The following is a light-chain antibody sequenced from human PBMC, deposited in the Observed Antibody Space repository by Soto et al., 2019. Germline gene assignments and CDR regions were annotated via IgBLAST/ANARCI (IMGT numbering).Light chain of an antibody. V-gene: IGLV2-11*01. CDR2: DVT. CDR1: SGDVGVYNY. CDR3: CSYAGSYTLV. Sequence: QSALTQPRSVSGSPGQSVTISCTGTSGDVGVYNYVSWYQQHPDKAPRLMIYDVTHRPSGVPDRFSGSRSGNTASLTISGLQAEDEADYYCCSYAGSYTLVFGGGTKVTVL. J-gene: IGLJ3*02.